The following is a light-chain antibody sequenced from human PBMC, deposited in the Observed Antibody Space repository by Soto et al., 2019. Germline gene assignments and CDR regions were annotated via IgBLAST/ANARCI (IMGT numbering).Light chain of an antibody. CDR2: GAS. CDR1: QSVTSNF. Sequence: EIVLTQSPCTLSLSPGERTTLSCRASQSVTSNFLAWYQQKPGQAPRLLIYGASSRATGIPDRFSGSGSGTGFILTISRLEPEDSAVYYCQQYGSSPVTFGQGTKVKIK. CDR3: QQYGSSPVT. V-gene: IGKV3-20*01. J-gene: IGKJ1*01.